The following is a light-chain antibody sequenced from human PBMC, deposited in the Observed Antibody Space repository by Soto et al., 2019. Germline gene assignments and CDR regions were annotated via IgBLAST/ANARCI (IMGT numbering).Light chain of an antibody. CDR2: EVS. Sequence: ALTQPASVSGSPGQSITISCTGTSSDVGGYNYVSWYQQHPGKAPKLMIYEVSNRPSGVSNRFSGSKSGNTASPTISGLQAEDEADYYCSSYTSSSTPYYVFGTGTKVTVL. CDR1: SSDVGGYNY. CDR3: SSYTSSSTPYYV. J-gene: IGLJ1*01. V-gene: IGLV2-14*01.